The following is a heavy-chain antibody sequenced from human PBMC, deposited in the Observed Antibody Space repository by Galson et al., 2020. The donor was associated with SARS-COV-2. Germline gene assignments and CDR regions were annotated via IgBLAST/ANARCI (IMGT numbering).Heavy chain of an antibody. Sequence: ASVKVSCKASGYTFTGYYMHWVRQAPGQGLEWMGWINPNSGGTNYAQKFQGRVTMTRDTSISTAYMELSRLRSDDTAVYYCARVRDTRNWFDPWGQGTLVTVSS. CDR1: GYTFTGYY. CDR2: INPNSGGT. V-gene: IGHV1-2*02. D-gene: IGHD5-18*01. CDR3: ARVRDTRNWFDP. J-gene: IGHJ5*02.